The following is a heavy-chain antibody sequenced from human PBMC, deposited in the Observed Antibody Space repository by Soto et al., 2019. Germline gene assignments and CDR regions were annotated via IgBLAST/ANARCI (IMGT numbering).Heavy chain of an antibody. CDR2: IIPMFGTA. CDR1: GGTFNTFA. Sequence: QVQLVQSGAEVKKPGSSVKVSCTASGGTFNTFAISWVRQAPGQGLEWMGGIIPMFGTANYAQKFQGRVTITADESTSTAYMELSSLRSEDTAVYYCARGPYSSGWFLHFDYWGQGTLVTVSS. CDR3: ARGPYSSGWFLHFDY. J-gene: IGHJ4*02. D-gene: IGHD6-19*01. V-gene: IGHV1-69*01.